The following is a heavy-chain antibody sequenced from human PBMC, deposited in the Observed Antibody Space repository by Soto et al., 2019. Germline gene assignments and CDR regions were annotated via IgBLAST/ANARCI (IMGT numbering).Heavy chain of an antibody. CDR3: AKDSGSGWGSYYWGFFYY. Sequence: GGSLRLSCAASGFTFSNYAMSWVRQTPGKGLEWVSGISASGGSAPYPDSVKGRFTISRDSSRNTLSLQMNSLRAEDTAVYFCAKDSGSGWGSYYWGFFYYWGQGALVTVSS. V-gene: IGHV3-23*01. D-gene: IGHD3-10*01. CDR1: GFTFSNYA. CDR2: ISASGGSA. J-gene: IGHJ4*02.